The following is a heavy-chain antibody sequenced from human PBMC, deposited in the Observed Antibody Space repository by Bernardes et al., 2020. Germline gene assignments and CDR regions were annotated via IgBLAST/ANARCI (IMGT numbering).Heavy chain of an antibody. J-gene: IGHJ4*02. Sequence: GESLQISCQGSGYNFGTYWIGWVRQIPGKGLEWMGIIYPSDSDTRYSPSFQGQVTISADESIGTAYLQWSSLKASDTAMYYCARRDYYDGSGYEYWGQGTLVTVSS. CDR3: ARRDYYDGSGYEY. V-gene: IGHV5-51*01. CDR1: GYNFGTYW. D-gene: IGHD3-22*01. CDR2: IYPSDSDT.